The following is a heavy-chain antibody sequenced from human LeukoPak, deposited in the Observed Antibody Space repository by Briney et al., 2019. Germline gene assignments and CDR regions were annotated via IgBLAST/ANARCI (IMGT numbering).Heavy chain of an antibody. CDR1: GYTFTSYG. CDR2: ISAYNSNT. Sequence: ASVKVSCKASGYTFTSYGISWVRQAPGQGLEWMGWISAYNSNTNYAQKLQGRVTMITDTSTSTAYMELRSLRSDDTAVYYCAITYYYDSSGYYPITDAFDIWGQGTMVTVSS. V-gene: IGHV1-18*01. D-gene: IGHD3-22*01. J-gene: IGHJ3*02. CDR3: AITYYYDSSGYYPITDAFDI.